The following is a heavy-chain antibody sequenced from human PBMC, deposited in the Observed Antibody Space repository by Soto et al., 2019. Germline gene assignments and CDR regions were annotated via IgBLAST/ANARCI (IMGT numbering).Heavy chain of an antibody. CDR1: GFTFSSYG. D-gene: IGHD2-2*01. CDR3: ARDRRGPQDYAPPGV. CDR2: ISYDGSNK. V-gene: IGHV3-30*03. Sequence: GGSLRLSCAASGFTFSSYGMHWVRQAPGKGLEWVAVISYDGSNKYYADSVKGRFTISRDNSKNTLYLQMNSLRAEDTAVYYCARDRRGPQDYAPPGVWGQGTLVTVSS. J-gene: IGHJ4*02.